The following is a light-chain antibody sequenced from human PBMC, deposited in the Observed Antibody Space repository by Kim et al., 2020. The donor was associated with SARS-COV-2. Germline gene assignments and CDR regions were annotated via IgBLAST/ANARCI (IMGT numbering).Light chain of an antibody. CDR1: QSISSY. CDR2: AAS. CDR3: QQSYSTPPWM. J-gene: IGKJ1*01. V-gene: IGKV1-39*01. Sequence: DIQMTQSPSSLSASVGDRVTITCRASQSISSYLNWYQQKPGKAPKLLIYAASSLQSGVPSRFSGSGSGTDFTLTISSLQPEDFANYYCQQSYSTPPWMSGQGRNVDIK.